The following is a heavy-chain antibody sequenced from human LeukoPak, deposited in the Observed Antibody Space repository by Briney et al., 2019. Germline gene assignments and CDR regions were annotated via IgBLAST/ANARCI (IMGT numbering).Heavy chain of an antibody. CDR3: AKAGINYYGSGSYGY. Sequence: GVSLRLSCAASGFTFSSYAMSWVRQAPGKGLEWVSAISGSGGSTYYADSVKGRFTISRDNSKNTLYLQMNGLRAEDTAVYYCAKAGINYYGSGSYGYWGQGTLVTVSS. D-gene: IGHD3-10*01. CDR2: ISGSGGST. J-gene: IGHJ4*02. V-gene: IGHV3-23*01. CDR1: GFTFSSYA.